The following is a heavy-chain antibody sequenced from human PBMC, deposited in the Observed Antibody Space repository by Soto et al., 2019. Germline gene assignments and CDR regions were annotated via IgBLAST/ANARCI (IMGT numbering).Heavy chain of an antibody. CDR3: AGATYYDFWSGYLVPGEVFGMDV. J-gene: IGHJ6*02. D-gene: IGHD3-3*01. Sequence: VASVKVSCKESGYTFTSYYMHWVRQAPGQGLEWMGIINPSGGSTSYAQKFQGRVTMTRDTSTSTVCMELSSLRSEDTAVYYCAGATYYDFWSGYLVPGEVFGMDVWGQGTTVTVSS. CDR2: INPSGGST. V-gene: IGHV1-46*01. CDR1: GYTFTSYY.